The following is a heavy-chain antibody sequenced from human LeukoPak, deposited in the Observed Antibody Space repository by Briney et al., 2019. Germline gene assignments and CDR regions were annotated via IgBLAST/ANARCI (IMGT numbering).Heavy chain of an antibody. CDR3: ARGEAPKRAMVRGVIFDY. D-gene: IGHD3-10*01. CDR1: GGSISSYY. J-gene: IGHJ4*02. Sequence: SETLSLTCTVSGGSISSYYWSWIRQPPGKGLEWIGYIYYSGSTNYNPSLKSRVTISVDTSKNQFSLKLSSVTAADTAVYYCARGEAPKRAMVRGVIFDYWGQGTLVTVSS. V-gene: IGHV4-59*01. CDR2: IYYSGST.